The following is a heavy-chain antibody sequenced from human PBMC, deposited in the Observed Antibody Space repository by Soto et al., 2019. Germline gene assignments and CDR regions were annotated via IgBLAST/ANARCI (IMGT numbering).Heavy chain of an antibody. CDR1: GFTVSSNY. CDR3: ARGASRDGYNLDYYYYYMDV. J-gene: IGHJ6*03. CDR2: IYSGGST. V-gene: IGHV3-53*01. Sequence: GGSLRLSCAASGFTVSSNYMSWVRQAPGKGLEWVSVIYSGGSTYYADSVKGRFTISRDNSKNTLYLQMNSLRAEDTAVYDCARGASRDGYNLDYYYYYMDVWGKGTTVTVSS. D-gene: IGHD5-12*01.